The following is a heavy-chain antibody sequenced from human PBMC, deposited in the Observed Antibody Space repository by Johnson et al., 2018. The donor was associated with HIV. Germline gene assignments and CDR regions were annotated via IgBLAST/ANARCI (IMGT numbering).Heavy chain of an antibody. V-gene: IGHV3-30*04. D-gene: IGHD1-7*01. CDR3: ASDRAPISGTRWNAFDI. Sequence: QVQLMESGGGVVQPGRSLTVSCAASGFTFNSYAMHWVRQAPGKGLEWVAVISYDGTNKYYADAVKGRFTIFRDNSKSTLYMNRLRTGVTAVYYCASDRAPISGTRWNAFDIWGQGAMVTVSS. CDR1: GFTFNSYA. J-gene: IGHJ3*02. CDR2: ISYDGTNK.